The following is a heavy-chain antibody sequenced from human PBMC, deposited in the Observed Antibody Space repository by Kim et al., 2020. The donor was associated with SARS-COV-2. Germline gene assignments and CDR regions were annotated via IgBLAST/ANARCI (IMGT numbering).Heavy chain of an antibody. CDR1: GFTFSSYS. J-gene: IGHJ6*03. CDR3: ARGRNDLLNYYYYMDV. Sequence: GGSLRLSCAASGFTFSSYSMNWVRQAPGKGLEWVSSISSSSSYIYYADSVKGRFTISRDNAKNSLYLQMNSLRAEDTAVYYCARGRNDLLNYYYYMDVWGKGTTVTVSS. D-gene: IGHD1-1*01. CDR2: ISSSSSYI. V-gene: IGHV3-21*01.